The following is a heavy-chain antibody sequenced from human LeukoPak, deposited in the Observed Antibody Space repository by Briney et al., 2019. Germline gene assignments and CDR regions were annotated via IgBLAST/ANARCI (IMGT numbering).Heavy chain of an antibody. CDR2: ISWNSNSI. D-gene: IGHD1-7*01. V-gene: IGHV3-9*01. CDR1: GFTFDDYA. CDR3: ARDRNYLYPFDY. Sequence: PGRSLRLSCAASGFTFDDYAMHWVRQAPGKGLEWVSGISWNSNSIAYADSVKGRFTISRDNAKNSLYLQMNSLRAEDTAVYYCARDRNYLYPFDYWGQGTLVTVSS. J-gene: IGHJ4*02.